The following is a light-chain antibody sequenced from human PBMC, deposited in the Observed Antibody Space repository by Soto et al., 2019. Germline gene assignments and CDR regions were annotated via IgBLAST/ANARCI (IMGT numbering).Light chain of an antibody. CDR1: RSDVGTYNL. J-gene: IGLJ2*01. Sequence: QSALTQPASVSGSPGQSITISCTGTRSDVGTYNLVSWYQQCPGKAPKLIIYEGSKRPSGVSNRFSGSKSGNTASLTISGLQVEDEGDYYCCSYAGSSTHVVFGGGTKLTVL. CDR2: EGS. CDR3: CSYAGSSTHVV. V-gene: IGLV2-23*01.